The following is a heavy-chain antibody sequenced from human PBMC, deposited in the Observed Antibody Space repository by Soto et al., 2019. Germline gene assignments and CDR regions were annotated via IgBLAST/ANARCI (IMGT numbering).Heavy chain of an antibody. CDR1: GFSFSTYA. V-gene: IGHV3-23*01. D-gene: IGHD2-15*01. Sequence: EVQLLESGGGLVQPGGSLRLSCAASGFSFSTYAMSWVRQAPGKGLEWVSVIHSGGGSAYYADSVKGRFTVSRDNSKNTLYVQMTGGRAEGTAVNFGAKRGGFVGGGGCYSDPWGKGTRVTGPS. J-gene: IGHJ5*02. CDR3: AKRGGFVGGGGCYSDP. CDR2: IHSGGGSA.